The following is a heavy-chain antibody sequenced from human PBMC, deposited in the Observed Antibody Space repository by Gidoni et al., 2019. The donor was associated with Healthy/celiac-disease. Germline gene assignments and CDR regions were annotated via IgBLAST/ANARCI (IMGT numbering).Heavy chain of an antibody. CDR2: IYYSGGT. Sequence: QLQLQESGPGLVKPSETLSLTCTVSGGSISSSSYYWGWIRQPPGKGLEWIGSIYYSGGTYYNPSLKSRVTISVDTSKNQFSLKLSSVTAADTAVYYCASCWSYYGSGSYAFDIWGQGTMVTVSS. D-gene: IGHD3-10*01. CDR3: ASCWSYYGSGSYAFDI. J-gene: IGHJ3*02. V-gene: IGHV4-39*01. CDR1: GGSISSSSYY.